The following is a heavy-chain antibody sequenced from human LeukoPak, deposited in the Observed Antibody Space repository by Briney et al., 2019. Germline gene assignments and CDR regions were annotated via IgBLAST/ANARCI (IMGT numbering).Heavy chain of an antibody. J-gene: IGHJ6*02. CDR3: AKAVAVGMYYYYGMDV. D-gene: IGHD6-19*01. CDR2: ISGGGGST. CDR1: GFTFSSYA. Sequence: GGSLRLSCAASGFTFSSYAMSWVRQAPGKGLEWVSVISGGGGSTYYADSVKGRFTISRDSSKNTLYLQLNSLRAEDTAVYYCAKAVAVGMYYYYGMDVWGQGTTVTVSS. V-gene: IGHV3-23*01.